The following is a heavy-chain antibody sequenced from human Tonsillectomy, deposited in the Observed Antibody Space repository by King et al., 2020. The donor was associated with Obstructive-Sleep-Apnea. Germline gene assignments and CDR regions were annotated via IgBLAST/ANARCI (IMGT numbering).Heavy chain of an antibody. J-gene: IGHJ4*02. D-gene: IGHD6-19*01. Sequence: QLVQSGAEVRKPGASVKVSCKASGYTFTDYDINWFRQAPGQGLEWMGWMTTYKDNTNYAQNLQGRVTLTRDTSTSTAYMELRSLRSDDTAVYYCARSGSGWYDDWGQGTLVTVSS. V-gene: IGHV1-18*01. CDR2: MTTYKDNT. CDR3: ARSGSGWYDD. CDR1: GYTFTDYD.